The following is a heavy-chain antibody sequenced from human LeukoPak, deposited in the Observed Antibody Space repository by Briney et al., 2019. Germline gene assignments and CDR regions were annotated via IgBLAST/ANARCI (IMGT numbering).Heavy chain of an antibody. CDR3: ARVAGEDDNWFDP. CDR1: GGSISSYY. Sequence: SETLSLTCTVSGGSISSYYWSWIRQPPGKGLEWIGYIYYSGSTNYNPSLKSRVTISVDTSKNQFSLKLRSVTAADTAVYYCARVAGEDDNWFDPWGQGTLVTVSS. V-gene: IGHV4-59*01. D-gene: IGHD2-21*01. CDR2: IYYSGST. J-gene: IGHJ5*02.